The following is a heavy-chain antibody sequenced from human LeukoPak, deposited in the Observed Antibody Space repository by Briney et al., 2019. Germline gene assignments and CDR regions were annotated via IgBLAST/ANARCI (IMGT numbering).Heavy chain of an antibody. CDR1: GGSFSGHY. CDR3: ARSSEAGTSAGTIDY. V-gene: IGHV4-34*01. CDR2: INHSGST. D-gene: IGHD6-19*01. J-gene: IGHJ4*02. Sequence: SETLSLTCAVYGGSFSGHYWSWIRQPPGKGLEWIGEINHSGSTNYNPSLKSRVTISIETSKNQFSLKLSSVTAADTAVYYCARSSEAGTSAGTIDYWGQGTLVTVSS.